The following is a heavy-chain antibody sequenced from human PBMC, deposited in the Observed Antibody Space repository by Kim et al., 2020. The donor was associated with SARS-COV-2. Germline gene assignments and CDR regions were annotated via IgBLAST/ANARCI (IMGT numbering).Heavy chain of an antibody. CDR2: INHSGST. V-gene: IGHV4-34*01. CDR1: GGSFSGYY. J-gene: IGHJ6*02. Sequence: SETLSLTCAVSGGSFSGYYWTWIRQPPGKGLEWIGEINHSGSTNYNPSLNSRVTILVDTSKNQVSLKLSSVTAADTAVYYCAGDYYYDSSGPLPRSHYYNYGMDVWGQGTTVTVSS. CDR3: AGDYYYDSSGPLPRSHYYNYGMDV. D-gene: IGHD3-22*01.